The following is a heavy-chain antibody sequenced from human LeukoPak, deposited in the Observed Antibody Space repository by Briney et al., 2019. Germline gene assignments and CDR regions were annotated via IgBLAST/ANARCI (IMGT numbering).Heavy chain of an antibody. D-gene: IGHD1-14*01. J-gene: IGHJ6*02. CDR3: VREVGHEPRYGMDV. CDR2: ISAYNGNS. V-gene: IGHV1-18*01. CDR1: GYTFTSYG. Sequence: ASVKVSCKSSGYTFTSYGISRVREAPGQGLEWMGWISAYNGNSKYAQKLQGRVTMTTDTSTSTAYMEMRRRRSDDTAVYYCVREVGHEPRYGMDVWGQGTTVTVSS.